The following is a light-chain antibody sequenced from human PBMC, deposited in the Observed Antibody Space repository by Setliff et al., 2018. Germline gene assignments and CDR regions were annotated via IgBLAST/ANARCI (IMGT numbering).Light chain of an antibody. CDR3: AAWGVSLNEVV. CDR1: SSNIGSKT. CDR2: QDS. Sequence: QSALTQPPSASGTPGQRVTISCSGSSSNIGSKTVNWYQQLPGTAPKLLISQDSQRPSGVPDRFSGSKSGTSASLAISGLQSEDEADYYCAAWGVSLNEVVFGGGTKVTVL. V-gene: IGLV1-44*01. J-gene: IGLJ2*01.